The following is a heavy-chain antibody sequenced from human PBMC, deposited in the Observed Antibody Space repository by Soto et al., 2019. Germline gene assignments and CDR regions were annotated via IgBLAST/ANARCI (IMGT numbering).Heavy chain of an antibody. D-gene: IGHD2-21*02. Sequence: PSETLSLTCTVSGGSISRYYWSWIRQPPGKGLEWIGYMYNTGSTVYNPPFKSRVTISVDTSKNQFSLKLNSVTAAGTAVYYCARDLWGYCGTDCYPLDVWGQGTTVT. CDR2: MYNTGST. CDR1: GGSISRYY. V-gene: IGHV4-59*01. CDR3: ARDLWGYCGTDCYPLDV. J-gene: IGHJ6*02.